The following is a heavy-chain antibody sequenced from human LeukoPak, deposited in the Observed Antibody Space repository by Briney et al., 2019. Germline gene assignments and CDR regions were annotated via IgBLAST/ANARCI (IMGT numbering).Heavy chain of an antibody. V-gene: IGHV1-2*02. D-gene: IGHD2-15*01. CDR2: INPNSGDT. CDR3: AREEGCSGGSCLFDP. CDR1: GYIFTGYY. J-gene: IGHJ5*02. Sequence: ASVKVSCKASGYIFTGYYMHWVRQAPGQGLEWMGWINPNSGDTNYAQKFQGRVTMTRDTSISTAYMELRSLRSDDTAVYYCAREEGCSGGSCLFDPWGQGTLVTVSS.